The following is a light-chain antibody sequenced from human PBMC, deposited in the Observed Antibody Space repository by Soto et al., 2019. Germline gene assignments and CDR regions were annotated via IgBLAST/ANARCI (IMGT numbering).Light chain of an antibody. Sequence: QSVLTQPPSASGTPGQRVTISCSGSSSNIGSNYLYWYQQLPGTAPKLLIYRNNQRPSGVPDRFSGSKSGTSASLAISWLRSEDEADYYCAAWDDSLSGHYVFGTGTKVTVL. CDR1: SSNIGSNY. V-gene: IGLV1-47*01. J-gene: IGLJ1*01. CDR2: RNN. CDR3: AAWDDSLSGHYV.